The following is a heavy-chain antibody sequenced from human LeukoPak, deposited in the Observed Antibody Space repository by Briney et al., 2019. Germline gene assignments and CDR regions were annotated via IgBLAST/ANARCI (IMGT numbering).Heavy chain of an antibody. Sequence: SETLSLTCAVYGGSFSGYYWSWIRQPPGKGLEWIGEINHSGSTNYNPSLKSRVTISVDTSKNQFFLKLSSVTAADTAVYYCARVSDYYFDYWGQGTLVTVSS. CDR1: GGSFSGYY. CDR2: INHSGST. CDR3: ARVSDYYFDY. V-gene: IGHV4-34*01. J-gene: IGHJ4*02. D-gene: IGHD3-3*01.